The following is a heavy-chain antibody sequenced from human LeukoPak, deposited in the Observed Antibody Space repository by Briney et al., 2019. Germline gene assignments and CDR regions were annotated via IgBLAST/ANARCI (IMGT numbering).Heavy chain of an antibody. CDR2: ISPNNGGA. CDR3: ARRYSPTGPFDY. CDR1: GYAFTDYY. D-gene: IGHD1-14*01. V-gene: IGHV1-2*02. Sequence: ASVKVSCKASGYAFTDYYMHWVRQAPGQGLEWMGWISPNNGGAHYAQKFQGRVTMTRDTSISTAYMELSRLGSDDTAVYYCARRYSPTGPFDYWGQGTLVTVSS. J-gene: IGHJ4*02.